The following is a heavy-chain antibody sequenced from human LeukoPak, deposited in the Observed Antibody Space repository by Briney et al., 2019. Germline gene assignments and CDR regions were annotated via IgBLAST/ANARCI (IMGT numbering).Heavy chain of an antibody. CDR3: AKDPHCSSTSCPPVYYYYGMDV. V-gene: IGHV3-11*01. CDR2: ISSSGSTI. Sequence: GGSLRLSCAASGFTFSDYYMSWIRQAPGKGLEWVSYISSSGSTIYYADSVKGRFTISRDNAKNSLYLQMNSLRAEDTAVYYCAKDPHCSSTSCPPVYYYYGMDVWGQGTTVTVSS. D-gene: IGHD2-2*01. CDR1: GFTFSDYY. J-gene: IGHJ6*02.